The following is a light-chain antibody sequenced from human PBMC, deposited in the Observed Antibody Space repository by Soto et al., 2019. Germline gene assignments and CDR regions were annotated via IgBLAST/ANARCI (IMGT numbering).Light chain of an antibody. V-gene: IGLV2-23*01. J-gene: IGLJ1*01. CDR1: SSDVGSYNL. CDR2: EGS. CDR3: CSYAGTNYV. Sequence: QSVLTQPASVSGCPGQSITISCTGTSSDVGSYNLVSWYQQHPGKAPKLMIYEGSKRPSGVSNRFSGSKSGNTASLTISGLQAEDEADYYCCSYAGTNYVFGTGTKVTVL.